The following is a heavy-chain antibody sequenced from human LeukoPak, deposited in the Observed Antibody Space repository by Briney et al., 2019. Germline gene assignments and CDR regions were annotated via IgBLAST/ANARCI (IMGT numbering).Heavy chain of an antibody. J-gene: IGHJ4*02. V-gene: IGHV3-7*03. Sequence: GGSLRLSCAASGFTFTSYWMTWVRQAPGKGLEWVANINQDGSDKYYVDSVKGRFTISRDNAKNSLYLQMSSLRVEDTAVYYCARDRSLGCDHWGQGTLVTVSS. D-gene: IGHD1-26*01. CDR2: INQDGSDK. CDR1: GFTFTSYW. CDR3: ARDRSLGCDH.